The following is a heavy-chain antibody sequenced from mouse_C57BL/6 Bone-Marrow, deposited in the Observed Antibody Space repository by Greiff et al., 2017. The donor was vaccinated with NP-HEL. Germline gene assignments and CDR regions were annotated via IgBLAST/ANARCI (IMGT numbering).Heavy chain of an antibody. V-gene: IGHV5-4*01. CDR1: GFTFSSYA. Sequence: EVQLVESGGGLVKPGGSLKLSCAASGFTFSSYAMSWVRQTPEKRLEWVATISDGGSYTYYPDNVKGRFTISRDNAKNNLYLQMSHLKSEDTAMYYCAKSLLYYGNYVNAMDYWGQGTSVTVSS. CDR3: AKSLLYYGNYVNAMDY. J-gene: IGHJ4*01. CDR2: ISDGGSYT. D-gene: IGHD2-1*01.